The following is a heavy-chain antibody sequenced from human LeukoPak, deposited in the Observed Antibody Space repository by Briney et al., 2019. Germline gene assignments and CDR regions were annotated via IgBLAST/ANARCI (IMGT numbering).Heavy chain of an antibody. CDR2: IYYSGST. CDR1: GGSISSGDYY. D-gene: IGHD6-19*01. CDR3: ARHHRRDSSGWGARWFDP. V-gene: IGHV4-39*01. Sequence: SETLSLTCTVSGGSISSGDYYWSWIRQPPGKGLEWIGSIYYSGSTYYNPSLKSRVTISVDTSKNQFSLKLSSVTAADTAVYYCARHHRRDSSGWGARWFDPWGQGTLVTVSS. J-gene: IGHJ5*02.